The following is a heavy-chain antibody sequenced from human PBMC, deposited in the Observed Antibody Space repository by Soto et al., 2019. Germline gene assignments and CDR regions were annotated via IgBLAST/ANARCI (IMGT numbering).Heavy chain of an antibody. CDR3: TTDTDSSGYSPRAVYYYYGMDV. V-gene: IGHV3-15*01. J-gene: IGHJ6*02. CDR2: IKSKTDGGTT. Sequence: PGGSLRLSCAASGFTFSNAWMSWVRQAPGKGLEWVGRIKSKTDGGTTDYAAPVKGRFTISRDDSKNTLYLQMNSLKTEDTAVYYCTTDTDSSGYSPRAVYYYYGMDVWGQGTPVTVSS. D-gene: IGHD3-22*01. CDR1: GFTFSNAW.